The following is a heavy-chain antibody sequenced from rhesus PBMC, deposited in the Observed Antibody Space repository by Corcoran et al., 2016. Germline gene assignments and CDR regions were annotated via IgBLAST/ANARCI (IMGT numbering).Heavy chain of an antibody. J-gene: IGHJ4*01. CDR2: ISGSSGST. CDR1: GYSISSGYY. V-gene: IGHV4-99*01. CDR3: ARRGYYSGSDSGY. D-gene: IGHD3-16*01. Sequence: QVQLQESGPGLVKPSETLSLTCAVPGYSISSGYYWGWIRQPPGKGLEYIGDISGSSGSTYYNPSLKSRVTISKDTSKNQVSLKLSSVTAADTAVYYWARRGYYSGSDSGYWGQGVLVTVSS.